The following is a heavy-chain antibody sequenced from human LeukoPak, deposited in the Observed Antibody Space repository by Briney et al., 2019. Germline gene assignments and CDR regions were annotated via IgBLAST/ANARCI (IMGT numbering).Heavy chain of an antibody. J-gene: IGHJ5*02. Sequence: SETLSLTCAVSGGSISSGGYSWSWIRQPPGKGLEWIGYIYHSGSTYYNPSLKSRVTISVDRSKNQFSLKLSSVTAADTAVYYCARRHGYSYEGRFDPWGQGTLVTVSS. CDR3: ARRHGYSYEGRFDP. CDR2: IYHSGST. D-gene: IGHD5-18*01. CDR1: GGSISSGGYS. V-gene: IGHV4-30-2*01.